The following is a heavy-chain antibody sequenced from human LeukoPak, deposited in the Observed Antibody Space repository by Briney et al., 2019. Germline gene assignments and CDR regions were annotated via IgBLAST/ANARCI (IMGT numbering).Heavy chain of an antibody. CDR2: INHSGST. D-gene: IGHD3-22*01. CDR3: ARFEGDSSGYSKY. Sequence: KTSETLSLTCAVYGGSFSGYYWSWIRQPPGKGLEWIGEINHSGSTNYNPSLKSRVTISVDTSKNRFSLKLSSVTAADTAVYYCARFEGDSSGYSKYWGQGTLVTVSS. CDR1: GGSFSGYY. J-gene: IGHJ4*02. V-gene: IGHV4-34*01.